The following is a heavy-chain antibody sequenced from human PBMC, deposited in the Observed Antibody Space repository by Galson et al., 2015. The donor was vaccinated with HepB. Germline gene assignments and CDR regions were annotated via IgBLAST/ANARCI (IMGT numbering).Heavy chain of an antibody. CDR2: ITSNGGRT. V-gene: IGHV3-23*01. J-gene: IGHJ4*02. Sequence: SLRLSCAGSGFRFHYYALHWVRQAPGKGLEWISSITSNGGRTFYTNSVKGRFTISRDNSRNTVVLQLSSLRPEDTAVYYCAKDGIMVSNNPYQLHFWGQGTLGSVSS. CDR3: AKDGIMVSNNPYQLHF. CDR1: GFRFHYYA. D-gene: IGHD2-8*01.